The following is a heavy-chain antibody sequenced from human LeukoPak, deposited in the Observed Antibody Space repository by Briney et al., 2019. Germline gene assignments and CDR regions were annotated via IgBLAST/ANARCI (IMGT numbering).Heavy chain of an antibody. J-gene: IGHJ4*02. Sequence: GRSLRLSCAASGFTLSSYNMHWVRQAPGKGLEWVAGILYDGSTEYYADSVKGRFTVSRDNSNNMRYLQMNSLRAEDTAIYYCARELSSIAALVFSCFDYWGQGTLVTVSS. CDR1: GFTLSSYN. CDR2: ILYDGSTE. D-gene: IGHD6-6*01. V-gene: IGHV3-30*04. CDR3: ARELSSIAALVFSCFDY.